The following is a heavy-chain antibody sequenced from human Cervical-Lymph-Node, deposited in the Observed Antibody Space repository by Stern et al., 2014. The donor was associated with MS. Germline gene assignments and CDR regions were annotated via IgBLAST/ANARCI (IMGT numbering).Heavy chain of an antibody. CDR1: GFTFSSYG. D-gene: IGHD2-15*01. Sequence: VQLVETGGGVVQPGRSLRLSCAASGFTFSSYGMHWVRQAPGKGLEWVAVIWYDGSNKYYADSVKCRFTISRDNSKNTLYLQMNSLRAEDTAVYYCARDRHDLGYCSGGSCYLPDYWGQGTLVTVSS. V-gene: IGHV3-33*01. CDR2: IWYDGSNK. J-gene: IGHJ4*02. CDR3: ARDRHDLGYCSGGSCYLPDY.